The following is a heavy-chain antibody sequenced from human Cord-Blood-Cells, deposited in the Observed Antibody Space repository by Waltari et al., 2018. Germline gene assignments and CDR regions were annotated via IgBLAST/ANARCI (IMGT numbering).Heavy chain of an antibody. CDR2: IYYSGST. D-gene: IGHD3-22*01. J-gene: IGHJ2*01. Sequence: QVQLQESGPGLVKPSETLSLTCTVSGGSISSYYWSWIRQPPGKGLEWIGYIYYSGSTNYNPSLKSRVTISVDTSKNQFSLKLSSVTAADTAVYYCARRGYYDSSGYYYWYFDLWGRGTLVTVSS. V-gene: IGHV4-59*08. CDR1: GGSISSYY. CDR3: ARRGYYDSSGYYYWYFDL.